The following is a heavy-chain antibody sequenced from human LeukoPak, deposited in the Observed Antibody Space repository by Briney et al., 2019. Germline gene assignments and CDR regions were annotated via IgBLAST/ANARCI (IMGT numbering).Heavy chain of an antibody. Sequence: PSETLSLTCTVSGGSISSYYWSWIRQPPGKGLEWIGYIYYSGSTNYNPSLKSRVTISVDTSKNQFSLKLSSGTAADTAVYYCARSEGYSSGWANWFVPWGQGTLVTVSS. J-gene: IGHJ5*02. V-gene: IGHV4-59*08. D-gene: IGHD6-19*01. CDR1: GGSISSYY. CDR2: IYYSGST. CDR3: ARSEGYSSGWANWFVP.